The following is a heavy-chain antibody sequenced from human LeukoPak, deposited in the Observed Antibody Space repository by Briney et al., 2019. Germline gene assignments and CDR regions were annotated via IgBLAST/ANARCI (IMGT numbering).Heavy chain of an antibody. CDR2: FDPEDGEA. D-gene: IGHD2/OR15-2a*01. Sequence: ASVKVSFKVSGNTLTELSMHWVRQAPGKGLEWMGGFDPEDGEAIYAQKFQGRVTMTEDTSTDTTYMELNSLKSEDTAVYYRAAGGVYDLLDYWGQGTLVTVSS. CDR3: AAGGVYDLLDY. J-gene: IGHJ4*02. V-gene: IGHV1-24*01. CDR1: GNTLTELS.